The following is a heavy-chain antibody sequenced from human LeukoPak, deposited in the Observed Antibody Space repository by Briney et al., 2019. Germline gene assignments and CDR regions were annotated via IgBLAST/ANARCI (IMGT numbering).Heavy chain of an antibody. D-gene: IGHD6-13*01. J-gene: IGHJ4*02. V-gene: IGHV3-21*01. Sequence: GGSLRLSCVASGFAFSSYSMNWVRQAPGKGLEWVSSISSSSSYKYYTDSVKGRFTISRDNAKNSLYLQMNSLRAEDTALYYCARGTLKAAATDFDYWGQGTLVTASS. CDR2: ISSSSSYK. CDR1: GFAFSSYS. CDR3: ARGTLKAAATDFDY.